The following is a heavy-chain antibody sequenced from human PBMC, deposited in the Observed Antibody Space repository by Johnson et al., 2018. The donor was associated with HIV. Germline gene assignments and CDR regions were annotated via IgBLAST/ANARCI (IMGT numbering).Heavy chain of an antibody. CDR2: ISAGGGST. CDR3: AKIEYISSWKAFDI. D-gene: IGHD6-13*01. V-gene: IGHV3-23*01. J-gene: IGHJ3*02. CDR1: GLTFSSYA. Sequence: EVQLLESGGGLVQPGGSLRLSCAASGLTFSSYAMSWVRQAPGKGLEWVSSISAGGGSTFYADSVKGRFTISRDNSKNTLYLQMNSLRAEDTAIYYCAKIEYISSWKAFDIWGQGTMVTVSS.